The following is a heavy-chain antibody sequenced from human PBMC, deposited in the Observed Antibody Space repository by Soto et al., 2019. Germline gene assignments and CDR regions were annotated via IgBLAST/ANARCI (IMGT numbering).Heavy chain of an antibody. V-gene: IGHV3-33*01. D-gene: IGHD5-12*01. J-gene: IGHJ4*02. CDR3: AIGGGFLYYSDY. CDR1: GFTFSSYG. CDR2: IWYDGSNR. Sequence: WGSLRLSCAASGFTFSSYGMHWVRQAPGKGLEGVAVIWYDGSNRYYADSVRGRFTISRDNSKNTLYLQMNSLRAEDTAVYYCAIGGGFLYYSDYWGQGTLVTVSS.